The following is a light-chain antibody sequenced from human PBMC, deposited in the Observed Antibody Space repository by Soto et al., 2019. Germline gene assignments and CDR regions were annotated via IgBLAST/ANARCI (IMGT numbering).Light chain of an antibody. V-gene: IGKV3-20*01. Sequence: EIVLTQSPGTLSLSPGERATLSCRASQSVSSNHLAWYQQKPGQAPGLLMYAASSRATGIPDRFSGSGSGTDFTLTISRLEPEDFAVYYCQQYGSSRQTFGRGTKVEIK. J-gene: IGKJ1*01. CDR1: QSVSSNH. CDR2: AAS. CDR3: QQYGSSRQT.